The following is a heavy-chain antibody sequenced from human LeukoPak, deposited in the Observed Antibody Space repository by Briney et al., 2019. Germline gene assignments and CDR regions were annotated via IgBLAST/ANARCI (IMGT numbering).Heavy chain of an antibody. CDR1: GYTFTGYY. CDR3: ARVSDRSGGSCYLGAFDI. CDR2: INPNSGGT. D-gene: IGHD2-15*01. V-gene: IGHV1-2*04. Sequence: ASVTVSCKASGYTFTGYYMHWVRQAPGQGLEWMGWINPNSGGTNYAQKFQGWVTMTRDTSISTAYMELSRLRSDDTAVYYCARVSDRSGGSCYLGAFDIWGQGTMVTVSS. J-gene: IGHJ3*02.